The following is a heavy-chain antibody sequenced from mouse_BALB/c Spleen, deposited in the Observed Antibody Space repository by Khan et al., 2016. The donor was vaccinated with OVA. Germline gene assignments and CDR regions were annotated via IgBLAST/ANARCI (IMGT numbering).Heavy chain of an antibody. CDR1: GFTFSTYA. CDR2: INSDGYYT. Sequence: EVKVVESGGDLVKPGGFLRLSCAASGFTFSTYAMSWVRQPPDKRLEWVATINSDGYYTYYPDTVKGRFTISRNNAENTLYLQMSSLKSEDTAIYYCASHLTGSFAYWGQGTLVTVSA. D-gene: IGHD4-1*01. V-gene: IGHV5-6*01. CDR3: ASHLTGSFAY. J-gene: IGHJ3*01.